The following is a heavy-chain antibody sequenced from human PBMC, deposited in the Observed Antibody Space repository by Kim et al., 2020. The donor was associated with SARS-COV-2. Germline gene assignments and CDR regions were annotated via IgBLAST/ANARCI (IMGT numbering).Heavy chain of an antibody. D-gene: IGHD3-22*01. V-gene: IGHV5-10-1*01. CDR1: GYTFTNYW. CDR2: IDPSDSYV. CDR3: ARKYSYDSTNYPGTTGAFDI. Sequence: GESLKISCKGSGYTFTNYWISWVRQMPGKGLEWMGRIDPSDSYVKYSPSFQGHVTISADKSISTAYLQWSSLKASDTAMYYCARKYSYDSTNYPGTTGAFDIWSQGTMVTVSS. J-gene: IGHJ3*02.